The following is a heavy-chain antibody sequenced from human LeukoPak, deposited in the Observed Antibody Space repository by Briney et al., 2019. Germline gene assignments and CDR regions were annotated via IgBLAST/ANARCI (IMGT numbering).Heavy chain of an antibody. J-gene: IGHJ2*01. Sequence: SETLSLTCTVSGYSISSGYYWAWMRQPPGKGLEWIGSINHSGSTYYNPSLKSRVTVSVDTSKNQFSLKLSSVTAADTAVYYCARDFKDIVGATTHWYFDLWGRGTLVTVSS. D-gene: IGHD1-26*01. V-gene: IGHV4-38-2*02. CDR1: GYSISSGYY. CDR3: ARDFKDIVGATTHWYFDL. CDR2: INHSGST.